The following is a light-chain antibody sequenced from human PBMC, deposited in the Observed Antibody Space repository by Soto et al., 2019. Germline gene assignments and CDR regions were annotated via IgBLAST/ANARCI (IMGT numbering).Light chain of an antibody. J-gene: IGKJ1*01. CDR3: QQRSNSPPT. V-gene: IGKV3-11*01. CDR1: QSVSSY. CDR2: DAS. Sequence: EIVLTQSPATLSLSPGERATLSCRASQSVSSYLAWYQQKPGQAPRLLIYDASNRATGIPARFSGSGSGTDFTLTISSLEPEDFAAYYCQQRSNSPPTFGQGP.